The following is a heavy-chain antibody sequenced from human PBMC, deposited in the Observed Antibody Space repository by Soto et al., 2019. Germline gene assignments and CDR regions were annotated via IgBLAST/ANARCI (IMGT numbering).Heavy chain of an antibody. J-gene: IGHJ6*04. CDR1: GDSVSSNSAA. CDR3: ARGGVVGVYGYGYPYYYYGMDV. CDR2: TYYRSKWYN. D-gene: IGHD5-18*01. Sequence: PSQTLSLTCAISGDSVSSNSAAWNWIRQSPSRGLEWLGRTYYRSKWYNDYAVSVKSRITINPDTSKNQFSLQLNSVTPEDTAVYYCARGGVVGVYGYGYPYYYYGMDVWGKESTVTVSS. V-gene: IGHV6-1*01.